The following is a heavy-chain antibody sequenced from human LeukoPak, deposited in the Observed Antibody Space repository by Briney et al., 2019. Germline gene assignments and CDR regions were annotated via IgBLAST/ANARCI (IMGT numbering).Heavy chain of an antibody. CDR3: TRSYYDSSGYLVVADY. CDR2: VRMITNSYAT. CDR1: GFTFSAST. V-gene: IGHV3-73*01. D-gene: IGHD3-22*01. Sequence: GGSLKLSCAASGFTFSASTMHWVRQASGKGLEWVGHVRMITNSYATAYAASVKGRFTISRDDLKNMAYLQMNSLKTEDTAVYYCTRSYYDSSGYLVVADYWGQGTLVTV. J-gene: IGHJ4*02.